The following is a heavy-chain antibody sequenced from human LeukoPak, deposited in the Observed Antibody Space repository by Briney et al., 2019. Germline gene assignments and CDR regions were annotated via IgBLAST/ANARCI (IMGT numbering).Heavy chain of an antibody. D-gene: IGHD2-8*01. CDR1: GFAFNVFG. J-gene: IGHJ4*02. Sequence: GGSLRLSCESSGFAFNVFGMRWIRQAPGKGLEWVAFIKSDGVFTNYAAAVKGRFTISRDNSDHTVFLQMESVSPDDTAVYYFVRKLMSSRRFEYWGQGALVTVSS. CDR2: IKSDGVFT. V-gene: IGHV3-30*02. CDR3: VRKLMSSRRFEY.